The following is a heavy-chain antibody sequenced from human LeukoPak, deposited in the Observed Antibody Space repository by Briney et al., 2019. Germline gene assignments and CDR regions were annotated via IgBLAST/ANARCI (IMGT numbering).Heavy chain of an antibody. CDR2: IYYSGST. D-gene: IGHD3-22*01. CDR3: ARFGVLAYYYDSSGYSPVGFDY. J-gene: IGHJ4*02. V-gene: IGHV4-59*01. Sequence: SETLSLTCTVSGGSISSYYWSWIRQPPGKGLEWIGYIYYSGSTNYNPSLKSRVTISVDTSKNQFSLKLSSVTAADTAVYYCARFGVLAYYYDSSGYSPVGFDYWGQGTLVTVSS. CDR1: GGSISSYY.